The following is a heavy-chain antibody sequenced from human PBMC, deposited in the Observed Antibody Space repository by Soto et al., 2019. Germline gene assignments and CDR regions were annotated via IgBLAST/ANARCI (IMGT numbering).Heavy chain of an antibody. V-gene: IGHV1-18*01. CDR1: GYTFTSYG. D-gene: IGHD3-3*01. Sequence: ASVKVSCKASGYTFTSYGISWVRQAPGQGLEWMGWISAYNGNTNYAQKLQGRVTMTTDTSTSTAYMELRGLRSDDTAVYYCARGNYDFWSGYYPWGDYYYGMDVWGQGTTVTVSS. CDR3: ARGNYDFWSGYYPWGDYYYGMDV. CDR2: ISAYNGNT. J-gene: IGHJ6*02.